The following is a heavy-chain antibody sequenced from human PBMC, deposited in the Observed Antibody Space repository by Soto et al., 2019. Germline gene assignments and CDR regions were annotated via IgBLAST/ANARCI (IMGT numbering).Heavy chain of an antibody. CDR3: ARDPARPAPVPMDV. J-gene: IGHJ6*03. V-gene: IGHV3-21*01. D-gene: IGHD2-2*01. CDR2: ISSSSSYI. Sequence: GGSLRLSCAASGFTFSSYSMNWVRQAPGKGLEWVSSISSSSSYIYYADSVKGRFTISRDNAKNSLYLQMNSLRAEDTAVYYCARDPARPAPVPMDVWGKGTTVTVSS. CDR1: GFTFSSYS.